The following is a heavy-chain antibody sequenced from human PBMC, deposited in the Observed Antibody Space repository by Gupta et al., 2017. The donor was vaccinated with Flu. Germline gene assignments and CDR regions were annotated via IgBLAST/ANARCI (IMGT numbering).Heavy chain of an antibody. V-gene: IGHV4-39*01. Sequence: SGDSISSSSDYWGWIRQPPGKGLEWIGSIYYSGSAYYNPSLKSRVTISIDTSKNQFSLRLRFVTAADTAVYYCARHVSGSSQKFDPWGPGTLVTVSS. CDR1: GDSISSSSDY. CDR3: ARHVSGSSQKFDP. J-gene: IGHJ5*02. D-gene: IGHD6-6*01. CDR2: IYYSGSA.